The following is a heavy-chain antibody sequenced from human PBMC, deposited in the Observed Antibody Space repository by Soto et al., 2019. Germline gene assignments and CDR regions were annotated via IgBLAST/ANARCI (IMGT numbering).Heavy chain of an antibody. J-gene: IGHJ6*02. Sequence: QVQLVESGGGVVQPGRSLRLSCAASGFTFSSYGMHWVRQAPGKGLEWVAVISYDGSNKYYADSVKGRFTISRDNSKNTLYLQMNSLRAEDTAVYYCAKPVSRIAVAGLFMDVWGQWTTVTVSS. CDR2: ISYDGSNK. V-gene: IGHV3-30*18. D-gene: IGHD6-19*01. CDR3: AKPVSRIAVAGLFMDV. CDR1: GFTFSSYG.